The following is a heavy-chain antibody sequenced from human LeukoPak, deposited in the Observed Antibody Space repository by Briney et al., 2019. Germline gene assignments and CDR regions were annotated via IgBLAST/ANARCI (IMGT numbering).Heavy chain of an antibody. J-gene: IGHJ4*02. V-gene: IGHV3-23*01. CDR2: ISGSGGST. CDR3: AKVISGTNPGSGFDY. CDR1: GFTFSSYA. Sequence: PGGSLRLSCAASGFTFSSYAISWVRQAPGKGLEWVSAISGSGGSTYYADSVKGRFTISRDNSKNTLYLQMNSLRAEDTAVYYCAKVISGTNPGSGFDYWGQGTLVTVSS. D-gene: IGHD1-26*01.